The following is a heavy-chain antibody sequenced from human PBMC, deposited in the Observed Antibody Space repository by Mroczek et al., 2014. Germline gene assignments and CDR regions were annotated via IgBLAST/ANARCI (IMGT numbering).Heavy chain of an antibody. V-gene: IGHV4-31*03. CDR3: ARTPSSGDIVVVPAGLGWFDP. CDR1: WAPSAVVVTY. CDR2: IYYSGST. Sequence: QVQLQESGPTDSVKPSTRPLSLTSHCLWWAPSAVVVTYWSWIRQHPGKGLEWIGYIYYSGSTYYNPSLKSRVTISVDTSKNQFSLKLSSVTAADTAVYYCARTPSSGDIVVVPAGLGWFDPWGQGTLVTVSS. D-gene: IGHD2-2*01. J-gene: IGHJ5*02.